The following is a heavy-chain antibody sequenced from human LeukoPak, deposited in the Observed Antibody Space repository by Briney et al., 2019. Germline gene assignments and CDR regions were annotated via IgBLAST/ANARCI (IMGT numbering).Heavy chain of an antibody. CDR1: GGTFSSYA. D-gene: IGHD6-6*01. V-gene: IGHV1-46*01. CDR2: INPSGGST. J-gene: IGHJ4*02. Sequence: ASVKVSCKASGGTFSSYAISWVRQAPGQGLEWMGIINPSGGSTSYAQKFQGRVTMTRDTSTSTVYMELSSLRSEDTAVYYCARDQYSSSSAYFDYWGQGTLVTVSS. CDR3: ARDQYSSSSAYFDY.